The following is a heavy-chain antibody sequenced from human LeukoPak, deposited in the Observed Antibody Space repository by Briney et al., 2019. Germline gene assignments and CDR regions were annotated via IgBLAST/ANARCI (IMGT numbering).Heavy chain of an antibody. D-gene: IGHD3-22*01. Sequence: ASVKVSCKASGYTFTSNYMHWVRQAPAQGLEWMGIINPSGGSTTYAQKFQGRVTMTRDTSTSTVYMELSSMRSEDTAVYYCARAYYHDSSDYYFPLDYWGQGTLVTVSS. CDR2: INPSGGST. CDR1: GYTFTSNY. J-gene: IGHJ4*02. CDR3: ARAYYHDSSDYYFPLDY. V-gene: IGHV1-46*01.